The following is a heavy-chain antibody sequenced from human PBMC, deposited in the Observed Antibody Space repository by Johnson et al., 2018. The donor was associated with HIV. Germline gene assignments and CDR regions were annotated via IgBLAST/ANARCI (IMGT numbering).Heavy chain of an antibody. CDR2: IYSGGST. D-gene: IGHD1-26*01. CDR1: GFTVSSNY. V-gene: IGHV3-66*02. J-gene: IGHJ3*02. CDR3: ARESGSSGAFDI. Sequence: EVQLVESGGGLVQPGGSVRLSCAASGFTVSSNYMNWVRQAPGKGLEWVSVIYSGGSTYYADSVTGRFTISRDNSKNTLYLQMSSLRVEDTAVYYCARESGSSGAFDIWGQGTMVTVSS.